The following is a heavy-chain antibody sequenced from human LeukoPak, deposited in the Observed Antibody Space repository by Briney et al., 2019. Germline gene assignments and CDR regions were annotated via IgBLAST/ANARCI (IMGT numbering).Heavy chain of an antibody. CDR3: ASSLPQIAAAGTLNC. CDR2: INPNSGGT. CDR1: GYTFTGYY. D-gene: IGHD6-13*01. Sequence: ASVKVSCKASGYTFTGYYMHWVRQAPGQGLEWMGWINPNSGGTNYAQKFQGRVTMTRDTSISTAYMELSRLRSDDTAVYYCASSLPQIAAAGTLNCWGQGTLVTVSS. V-gene: IGHV1-2*02. J-gene: IGHJ4*02.